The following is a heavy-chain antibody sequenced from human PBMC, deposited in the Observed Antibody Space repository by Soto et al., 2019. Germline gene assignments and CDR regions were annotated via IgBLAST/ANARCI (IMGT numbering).Heavy chain of an antibody. V-gene: IGHV3-9*01. Sequence: EVQLVESGGGLVQPGRPLRLSCAASGFTFDDYAMHWVRQAPGKGLEWVSGISWNSGSIGYADSVKGRFTISRDNAKNSLYLQMNSLRAEDTALYYCAKGVVVAATPLYYFDYWGQGTLVTVSS. CDR1: GFTFDDYA. CDR3: AKGVVVAATPLYYFDY. J-gene: IGHJ4*02. CDR2: ISWNSGSI. D-gene: IGHD2-15*01.